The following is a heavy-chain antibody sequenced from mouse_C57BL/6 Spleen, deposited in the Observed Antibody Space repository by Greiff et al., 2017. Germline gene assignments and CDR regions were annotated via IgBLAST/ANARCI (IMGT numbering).Heavy chain of an antibody. V-gene: IGHV5-4*03. CDR3: ARGSVGDY. Sequence: EVKLMESGGGLVKPGGSLKLSCAASGFTFSSYAMSWVRQTPEKRLEWVATISDGGSYTYFPDNVKGRFTISRDNAKNNLYLQMSQLKSEDTSMYYCARGSVGDYWGQGTTLTVSS. CDR2: ISDGGSYT. CDR1: GFTFSSYA. J-gene: IGHJ2*01.